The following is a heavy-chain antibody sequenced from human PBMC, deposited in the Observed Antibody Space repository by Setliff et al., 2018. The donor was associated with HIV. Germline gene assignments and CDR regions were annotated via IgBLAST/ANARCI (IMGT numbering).Heavy chain of an antibody. CDR1: GYTFTTYV. V-gene: IGHV1-3*01. Sequence: PSVKVSCKASGYTFTTYVVHWVRQAPGQRLEWMGWINVGSGNTKYSQKFQGRVTITRDTSASTAYMELSSLRSEDTAVYYCAIEPLPGDFGDFWGQGTLVTVSS. CDR3: AIEPLPGDFGDF. J-gene: IGHJ4*02. D-gene: IGHD7-27*01. CDR2: INVGSGNT.